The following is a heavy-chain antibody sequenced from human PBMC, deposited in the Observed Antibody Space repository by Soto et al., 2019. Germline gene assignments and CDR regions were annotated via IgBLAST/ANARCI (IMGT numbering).Heavy chain of an antibody. V-gene: IGHV3-23*01. CDR2: ISATGGST. Sequence: GGSLRLSCAASGFTFNNYAMNWVRQAPGKGLEWVATISATGGSTYYADSVKGRFTISRDNSKNTLYLQMNSLRAEDTAVYYCAKDVFVVGATCFDYWGQGTLVTVSS. D-gene: IGHD1-26*01. CDR3: AKDVFVVGATCFDY. CDR1: GFTFNNYA. J-gene: IGHJ4*02.